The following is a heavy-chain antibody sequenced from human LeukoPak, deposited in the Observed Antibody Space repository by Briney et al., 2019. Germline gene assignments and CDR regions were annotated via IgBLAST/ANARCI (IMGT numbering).Heavy chain of an antibody. D-gene: IGHD5-12*01. J-gene: IGHJ3*02. Sequence: ASVKVSCKAPGYTFTGYYMHWVRQAPGQGLGWMGWINPNSGGTNYAQKFQGRVTMTRDTSISTAYMELSRLRSDDTAVYYCARDCGYSGYELDAFDIWGQGTMVTVSS. CDR1: GYTFTGYY. V-gene: IGHV1-2*02. CDR3: ARDCGYSGYELDAFDI. CDR2: INPNSGGT.